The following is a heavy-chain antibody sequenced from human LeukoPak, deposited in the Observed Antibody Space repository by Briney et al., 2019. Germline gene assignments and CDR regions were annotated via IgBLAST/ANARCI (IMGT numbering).Heavy chain of an antibody. D-gene: IGHD2-2*01. J-gene: IGHJ6*03. CDR3: ARGYYCSSTSCPPFSYYYYYYMDV. Sequence: PSETLSLTCTVSGGSISSGDYYWSWIRQPPGKGLEWIGYVFYSGSTYYNPSLKSRVTTSVDTSKNQFSLKLSSVTAADTAVYYCARGYYCSSTSCPPFSYYYYYYMDVWGKGTTVTVSS. V-gene: IGHV4-30-4*02. CDR1: GGSISSGDYY. CDR2: VFYSGST.